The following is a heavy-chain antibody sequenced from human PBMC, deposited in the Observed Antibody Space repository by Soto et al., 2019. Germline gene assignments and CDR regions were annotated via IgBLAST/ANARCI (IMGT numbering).Heavy chain of an antibody. D-gene: IGHD6-19*01. CDR1: GFTFSSYA. V-gene: IGHV3-23*01. CDR3: AIGLSVVIWQWLVQGGFDY. J-gene: IGHJ4*02. Sequence: GGSLRLSCAASGFTFSSYAMSWVRQAPGKGLEWVSAISGSGGSTYYADSVKGRFTISRDNSKNTLYLQMNSLRAEDTAVYYCAIGLSVVIWQWLVQGGFDYWGQGTMVTVYS. CDR2: ISGSGGST.